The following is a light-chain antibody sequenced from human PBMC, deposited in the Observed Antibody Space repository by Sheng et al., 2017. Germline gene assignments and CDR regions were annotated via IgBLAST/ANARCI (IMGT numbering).Light chain of an antibody. J-gene: IGLJ3*02. Sequence: QPASVSGSPGQSITISCTGTSSDVGSYNLVSWYQQHPGKAPKLMIYEGSKRPSGVSNRFSGSKSGNTASLTISGLQAEDEADYYCCSYAGSSTWVFGGGTKLTVL. CDR1: SSDVGSYNL. CDR2: EGS. CDR3: CSYAGSSTWV. V-gene: IGLV2-23*01.